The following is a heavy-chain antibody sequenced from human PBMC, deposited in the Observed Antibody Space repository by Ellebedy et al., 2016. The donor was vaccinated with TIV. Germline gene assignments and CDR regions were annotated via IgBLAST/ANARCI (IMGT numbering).Heavy chain of an antibody. J-gene: IGHJ4*02. Sequence: GESLKISCAASGFTFSSYWMSWVRQAPGKGLEWVANIKQDGSEKYYVDSVKGRFTISRDNAKNSLYLQMNSLRAEDTAVYYCAKTSWFGELVDYWGQGTLVTVSS. CDR1: GFTFSSYW. CDR3: AKTSWFGELVDY. D-gene: IGHD3-10*01. V-gene: IGHV3-7*01. CDR2: IKQDGSEK.